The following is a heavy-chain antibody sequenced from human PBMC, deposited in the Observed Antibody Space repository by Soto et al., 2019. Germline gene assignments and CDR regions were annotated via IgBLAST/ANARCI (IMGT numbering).Heavy chain of an antibody. J-gene: IGHJ6*03. CDR2: INHSGST. CDR1: GGSFSVCY. Sequence: SDTLSLTCAVYGGSFSVCYLSWIRQPPGKGLEWIGEINHSGSTNYNPSLKSRVTISADTSKNQSSLKLSSVPAADTAVYYCARTGRLKSVLANYYYYMNVWGKGTPVTVS. CDR3: ARTGRLKSVLANYYYYMNV. V-gene: IGHV4-34*01. D-gene: IGHD5-12*01.